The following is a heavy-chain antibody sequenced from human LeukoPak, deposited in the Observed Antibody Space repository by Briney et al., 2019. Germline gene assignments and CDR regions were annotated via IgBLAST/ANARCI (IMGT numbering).Heavy chain of an antibody. CDR1: GFTFDDYA. CDR2: ISWNSGSI. Sequence: GGSLRLSCAASGFTFDDYAMHWVRQAPGKGLEWVSGISWNSGSIGYADSVKGRFTISRDNAKNSLYLQMNSLRAEDTAVYYCARDRASIAARVPDYWGQGTLVTVSS. CDR3: ARDRASIAARVPDY. V-gene: IGHV3-9*01. D-gene: IGHD6-6*01. J-gene: IGHJ4*02.